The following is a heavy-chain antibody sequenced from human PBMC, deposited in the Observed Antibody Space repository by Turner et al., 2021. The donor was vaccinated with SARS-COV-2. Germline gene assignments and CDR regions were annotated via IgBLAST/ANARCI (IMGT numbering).Heavy chain of an antibody. J-gene: IGHJ6*02. Sequence: QVQLVESGGGVVQPGRSLRLSCAASGFTFSSYAMHWVRQATGKGLDWVAVISYDGSNKNYADSVKVRFPIFRDNSKNTLYLQMNSLRADDTTIYYCARGLGGGYYYGMDVWGQGTTVSVSS. D-gene: IGHD3-16*01. CDR2: ISYDGSNK. V-gene: IGHV3-30*04. CDR3: ARGLGGGYYYGMDV. CDR1: GFTFSSYA.